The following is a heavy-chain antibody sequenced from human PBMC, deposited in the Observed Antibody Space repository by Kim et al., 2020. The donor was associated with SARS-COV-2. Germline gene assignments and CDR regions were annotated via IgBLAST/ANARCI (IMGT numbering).Heavy chain of an antibody. V-gene: IGHV3-33*06. CDR3: AKDDWEVGAYGMDV. J-gene: IGHJ6*02. D-gene: IGHD1-26*01. Sequence: ADSVKGRFTIARDNSKNTLYLQMNSLRAEDTAVYYCAKDDWEVGAYGMDVWGQGTTVTVSS.